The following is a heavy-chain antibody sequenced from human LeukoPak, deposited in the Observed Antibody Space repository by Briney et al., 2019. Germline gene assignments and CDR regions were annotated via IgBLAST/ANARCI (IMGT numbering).Heavy chain of an antibody. CDR2: IYTSGST. Sequence: PSQTLSLTCTVSGGSISSGSYYWSWIRQPAGKGLEWIGRIYTSGSTNYNPSLKSRVTISVDTSKNQFSLKLSSVTAADTAVYYCARDSPIAVAGSRAFDIWGQGTMVTVSS. J-gene: IGHJ3*02. D-gene: IGHD6-19*01. V-gene: IGHV4-61*02. CDR1: GGSISSGSYY. CDR3: ARDSPIAVAGSRAFDI.